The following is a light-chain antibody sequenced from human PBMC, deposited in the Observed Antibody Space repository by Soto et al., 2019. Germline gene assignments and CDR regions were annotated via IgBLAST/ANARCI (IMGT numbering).Light chain of an antibody. V-gene: IGLV1-44*01. Sequence: QSVLTQPPSASGTPGQRVTISCSGSSSNIGSNTVNWYQQLPGTAPKLLIHSNNRRPSGVPDRFSDSKSGTSASLAISGLQSEDEADYYCAAWDDSPYGTGYVFGTGTKVTVL. CDR3: AAWDDSPYGTGYV. CDR2: SNN. CDR1: SSNIGSNT. J-gene: IGLJ1*01.